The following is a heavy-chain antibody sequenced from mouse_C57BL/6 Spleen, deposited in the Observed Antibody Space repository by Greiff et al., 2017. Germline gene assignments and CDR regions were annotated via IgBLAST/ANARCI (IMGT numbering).Heavy chain of an antibody. V-gene: IGHV1-53*01. CDR2: INPSNGGT. D-gene: IGHD2-1*01. CDR3: ARDGNYGNFPMDY. Sequence: QVQLKQPGTELVKPGASVKLSCKASGYTFTSYWMHWVKQRPGQGLEWIGNINPSNGGTNYNEKFKSKATLTVDKSSSTAYMQLSSLTSEDSEVYYCARDGNYGNFPMDYWGQGTSVTVSS. CDR1: GYTFTSYW. J-gene: IGHJ4*01.